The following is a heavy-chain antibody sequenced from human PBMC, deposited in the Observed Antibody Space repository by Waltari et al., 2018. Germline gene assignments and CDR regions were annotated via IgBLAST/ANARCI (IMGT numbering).Heavy chain of an antibody. CDR1: GFTFSSYG. Sequence: QVPLVESGGGVVQPGRSLRLSCAASGFTFSSYGMHWVRQAPGKGLEWVAVISYDGSNKYYADSVKGRFTISRDNSKNTLYLQMNSLRAEDTAVYYCAKDLEGYSSPGYWGQGTLVTVSS. CDR2: ISYDGSNK. D-gene: IGHD6-19*01. J-gene: IGHJ4*02. CDR3: AKDLEGYSSPGY. V-gene: IGHV3-30*18.